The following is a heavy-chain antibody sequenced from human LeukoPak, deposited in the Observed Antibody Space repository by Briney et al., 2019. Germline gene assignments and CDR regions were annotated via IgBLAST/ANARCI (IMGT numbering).Heavy chain of an antibody. CDR1: GGSISSYY. CDR3: ARVVHDFWSGYPYYFDY. Sequence: SETLSLTCTVSGGSISSYYWSWIRQPAGKGLEWIGRIYTSGSTNYNPSLKSRVTMSVDTSKNQFSLKLSSVTAVDTAVYYCARVVHDFWSGYPYYFDYWGQGTLVTVSS. D-gene: IGHD3-3*01. CDR2: IYTSGST. V-gene: IGHV4-4*07. J-gene: IGHJ4*02.